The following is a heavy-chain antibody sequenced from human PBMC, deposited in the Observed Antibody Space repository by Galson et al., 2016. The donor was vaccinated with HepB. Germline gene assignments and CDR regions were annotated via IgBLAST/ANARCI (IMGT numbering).Heavy chain of an antibody. J-gene: IGHJ4*02. D-gene: IGHD2-21*01. CDR2: IYWDDDK. CDR3: AQRPSRHSLGPYFDS. Sequence: PALVKPTQTLTLTCAVSGFSLSASGVGVAWIRQHPGKALEWLALIYWDDDKRYSPSLKNRLSISKDTSKNQVVLTMTNMDPVDTATYYCAQRPSRHSLGPYFDSWGQGILVTVSS. CDR1: GFSLSASGVG. V-gene: IGHV2-5*02.